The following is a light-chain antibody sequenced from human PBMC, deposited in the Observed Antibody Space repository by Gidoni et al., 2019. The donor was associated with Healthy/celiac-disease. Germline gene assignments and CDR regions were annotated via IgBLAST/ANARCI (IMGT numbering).Light chain of an antibody. J-gene: IGLJ2*01. V-gene: IGLV3-1*01. Sequence: SYELTQPPSVSVSPGQIASITCSGDKLGDKYACWYQQKPGQSPVLVIYQDTKRPSGIPERFSGSNSGNTATLTIGGTQAMDEADYYCQAWDSSSYVVFGGGTKLTVL. CDR3: QAWDSSSYVV. CDR2: QDT. CDR1: KLGDKY.